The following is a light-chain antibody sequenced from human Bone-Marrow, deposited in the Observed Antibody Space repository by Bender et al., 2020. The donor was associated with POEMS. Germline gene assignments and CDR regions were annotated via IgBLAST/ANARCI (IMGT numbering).Light chain of an antibody. CDR1: SSDVENYNL. CDR2: EVS. Sequence: QSALTQPASVSGSPGQSITISCTEASSDVENYNLISWYQHHPDKAPKLILYEVSQRPSGVSTRFSGSQSANTASLTISGLQAEDEADYYCCSYTGETTWVFGGGTKVTVL. J-gene: IGLJ3*02. CDR3: CSYTGETTWV. V-gene: IGLV2-23*02.